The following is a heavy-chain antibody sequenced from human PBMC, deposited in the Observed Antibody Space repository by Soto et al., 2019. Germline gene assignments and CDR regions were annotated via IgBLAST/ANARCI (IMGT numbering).Heavy chain of an antibody. CDR2: IYHSGST. Sequence: QVQLQESGPGLVKPSGTLSLTCAVSGGSISSSNWWRWVRQPPGKGLAWIGEIYHSGSTNYNPSLKSRVTISVDKSKNQFSLKLSSVTAADTAVYYCARDAHPGIAAAVKKYGMDVWGQGTTVTVSS. D-gene: IGHD6-13*01. J-gene: IGHJ6*02. CDR1: GGSISSSNW. V-gene: IGHV4-4*02. CDR3: ARDAHPGIAAAVKKYGMDV.